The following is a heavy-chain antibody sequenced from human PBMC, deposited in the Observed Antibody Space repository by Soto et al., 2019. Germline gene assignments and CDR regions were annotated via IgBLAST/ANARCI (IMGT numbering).Heavy chain of an antibody. CDR1: GFTFSGYS. V-gene: IGHV3-21*01. D-gene: IGHD3-3*01. Sequence: GGSLRLSCAASGFTFSGYSMNWVRQAPGKGLEWASSISSSSSYIYYADSVKGRFTISRDNAKNSLYLQMNSLRAEDTAVYYCARGPQPPHYYDFWSGYRDYYYYGMDVWGQGTTVTVSS. CDR2: ISSSSSYI. J-gene: IGHJ6*02. CDR3: ARGPQPPHYYDFWSGYRDYYYYGMDV.